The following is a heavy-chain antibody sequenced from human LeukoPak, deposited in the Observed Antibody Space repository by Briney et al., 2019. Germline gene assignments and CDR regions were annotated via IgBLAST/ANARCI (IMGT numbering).Heavy chain of an antibody. D-gene: IGHD2-2*01. CDR2: INIDGTTT. CDR3: AKGIGYCSSTSCFNWFDP. Sequence: GGSLRLSCAASGFTFINYWMHWVRQAPGKGLVWVSRINIDGTTTNYADSVKGRFTISRDNAKNTVYLQMSSLKTEDTAVYYCAKGIGYCSSTSCFNWFDPWGQGTLVTVSS. J-gene: IGHJ5*02. V-gene: IGHV3-74*01. CDR1: GFTFINYW.